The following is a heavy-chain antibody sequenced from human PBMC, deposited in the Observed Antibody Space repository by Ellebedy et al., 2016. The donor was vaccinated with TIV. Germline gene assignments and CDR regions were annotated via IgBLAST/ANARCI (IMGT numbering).Heavy chain of an antibody. CDR3: ARFDYHYYGMDV. CDR2: IYYSGST. V-gene: IGHV4-59*12. D-gene: IGHD3-9*01. CDR1: GGSISSYY. Sequence: SETLSLXCTVSGGSISSYYWSWIRQPPGKGLEWIGYIYYSGSTNYNPSLKSRVTISVDRSKNQFSLKLSSVTAADTAVYYCARFDYHYYGMDVWGQGTTVTVSS. J-gene: IGHJ6*02.